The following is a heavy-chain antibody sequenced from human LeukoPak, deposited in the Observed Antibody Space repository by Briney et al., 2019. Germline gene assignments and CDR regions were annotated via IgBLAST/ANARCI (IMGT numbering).Heavy chain of an antibody. V-gene: IGHV3-23*01. CDR2: ISGSGGST. CDR3: AKDTGWFGEFAFDY. Sequence: GGSLRLSCAASGFTFSSYGMSWVRQAPGKGLEWVSAISGSGGSTYYADSVKGRFTISRDNSKNTLYLQMNSLRAEDTAVYYCAKDTGWFGEFAFDYWGRGTLVTVSS. D-gene: IGHD3-10*01. J-gene: IGHJ4*02. CDR1: GFTFSSYG.